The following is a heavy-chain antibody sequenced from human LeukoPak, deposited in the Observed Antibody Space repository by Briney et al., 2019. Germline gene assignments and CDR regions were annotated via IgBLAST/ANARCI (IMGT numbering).Heavy chain of an antibody. J-gene: IGHJ4*02. V-gene: IGHV3-74*01. CDR2: INSDGNST. CDR1: GFTFSRYW. CDR3: ASDFWSGYYTPMGVNY. D-gene: IGHD3-3*01. Sequence: GGSLRLSCAASGFTFSRYWMHWVRQAPGKGLVWVSRINSDGNSTSYADSVKGRFTISRDNAKNTLYLQMNSLRAEDTAVYYCASDFWSGYYTPMGVNYWGQGTLVTVSS.